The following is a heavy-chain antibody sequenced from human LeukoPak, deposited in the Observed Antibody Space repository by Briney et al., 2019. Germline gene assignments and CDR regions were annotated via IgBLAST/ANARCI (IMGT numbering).Heavy chain of an antibody. CDR3: ATGRNHAAFDI. V-gene: IGHV7-4-1*02. CDR2: ININTANP. CDR1: GFTFTSYA. Sequence: GASVKVSCKASGFTFTSYAINWVRQAPGQGLEWMGWININTANPTYAQGFTGRFVFSLDTSVSTAYLQISSLKAEDTAVYYCATGRNHAAFDIWGQGTMVTVSS. J-gene: IGHJ3*02. D-gene: IGHD1-14*01.